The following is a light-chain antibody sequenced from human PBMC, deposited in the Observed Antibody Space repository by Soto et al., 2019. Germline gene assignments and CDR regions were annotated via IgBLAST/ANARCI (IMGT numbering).Light chain of an antibody. CDR1: QGISSY. Sequence: AIRMTQSPSSLSASTGDRVTITCRASQGISSYLAWYQQKPGKAPKLLIYAASTLQSGVPSRFCGSGSGTDFTLTISRLQSEDFATYYCQQYYSYPSFGQGTKLEIK. CDR3: QQYYSYPS. V-gene: IGKV1-8*01. CDR2: AAS. J-gene: IGKJ2*01.